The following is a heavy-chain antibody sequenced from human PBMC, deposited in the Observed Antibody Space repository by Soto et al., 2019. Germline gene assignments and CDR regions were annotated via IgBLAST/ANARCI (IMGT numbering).Heavy chain of an antibody. V-gene: IGHV3-11*01. Sequence: GGSLRLSCAASGFTLNDYYMTWIRQAPGKGLEWTSYISISGSNIHYADSVKGRFTISRDNAKKSLYLQMDSLRAEDTAVYFCARGWRYDFWSGYFEFWGQGALVTVSS. D-gene: IGHD3-3*01. CDR3: ARGWRYDFWSGYFEF. CDR2: ISISGSNI. CDR1: GFTLNDYY. J-gene: IGHJ4*02.